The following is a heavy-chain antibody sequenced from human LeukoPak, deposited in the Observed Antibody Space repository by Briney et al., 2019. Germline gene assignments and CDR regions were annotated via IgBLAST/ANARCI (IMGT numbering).Heavy chain of an antibody. CDR2: ISSSGSTI. D-gene: IGHD3-10*02. J-gene: IGHJ6*04. CDR3: AELGITMIGGV. V-gene: IGHV3-48*04. Sequence: GGSLRLFRAVSGFTFSSYGMHWARQAPGKGLEWVSYISSSGSTIYYADSVKGRFTISRDNAKNSLYLQMNSLRAEDTAVYYCAELGITMIGGVWGKGTTVTISS. CDR1: GFTFSSYG.